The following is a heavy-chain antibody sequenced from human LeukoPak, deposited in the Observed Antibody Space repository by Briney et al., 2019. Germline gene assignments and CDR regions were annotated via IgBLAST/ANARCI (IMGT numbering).Heavy chain of an antibody. CDR1: GASINSDTYY. V-gene: IGHV4-39*07. Sequence: SETLSLTCTVSGASINSDTYYWGWIRQPPGKGLEWIGTHSHSGSAYYNPSLRSRITMSLDTSENQLSLKLYFVTAADTAIYYCARYQTGTMFAVWGQGTLVTISS. D-gene: IGHD1/OR15-1a*01. CDR2: HSHSGSA. J-gene: IGHJ4*02. CDR3: ARYQTGTMFAV.